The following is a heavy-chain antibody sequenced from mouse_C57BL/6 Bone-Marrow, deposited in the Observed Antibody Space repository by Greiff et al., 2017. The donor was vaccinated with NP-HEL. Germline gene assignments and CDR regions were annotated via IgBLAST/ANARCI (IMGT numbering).Heavy chain of an antibody. J-gene: IGHJ2*01. CDR1: GFTFSSYA. CDR3: AREGLSRDY. CDR2: ISDGGSYT. D-gene: IGHD3-1*01. V-gene: IGHV5-4*01. Sequence: DVKLVESGGGLVKPGGSLKLSCAASGFTFSSYAMSWVRQTPEKRLEWVATISDGGSYTYYPDNVKGRFTISRDNAKNNLYLQMSHLKSEDTAMYYCAREGLSRDYWGQGTTLTVSS.